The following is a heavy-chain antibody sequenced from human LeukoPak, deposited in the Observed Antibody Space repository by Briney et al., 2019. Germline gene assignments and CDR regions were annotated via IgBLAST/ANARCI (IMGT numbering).Heavy chain of an antibody. CDR2: ISYDGSNK. V-gene: IGHV3-30*19. CDR3: AREDYYDSSGCLQDY. J-gene: IGHJ4*02. Sequence: PGGSLRLSCAASGFTFSSFGMHWVRQAPGKGLEWVAVISYDGSNKYYADSVKGRFTISRDNSKNTLYLQMNSLRAEDTAVYYCAREDYYDSSGCLQDYWGQGTLVTVSS. CDR1: GFTFSSFG. D-gene: IGHD3-22*01.